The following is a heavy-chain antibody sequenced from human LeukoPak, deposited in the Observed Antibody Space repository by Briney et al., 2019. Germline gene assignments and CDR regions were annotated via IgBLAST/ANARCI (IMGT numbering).Heavy chain of an antibody. CDR3: AKDIVVVVVRSLQFDY. Sequence: GGSLRLSCAASGFTFSSYATSWVRQAPGKGLEWVSAISGSGGSTYYADSVKGRFTISRDNSKNTLYLQMNSLRAEDTAVYYCAKDIVVVVVRSLQFDYWGQGTLVTVSS. CDR2: ISGSGGST. D-gene: IGHD2-15*01. CDR1: GFTFSSYA. V-gene: IGHV3-23*01. J-gene: IGHJ4*02.